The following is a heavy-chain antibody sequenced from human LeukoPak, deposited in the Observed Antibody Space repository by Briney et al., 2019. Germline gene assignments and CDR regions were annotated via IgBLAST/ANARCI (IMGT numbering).Heavy chain of an antibody. V-gene: IGHV1-18*04. D-gene: IGHD3-16*01. Sequence: ASVKLSCKASGYTFTRYGISWVRQAPGQGLEGMGWISAYNGNTNYAQKLQGRVTMTTDTSTSTAYIELRSLRSDDAAVYYCARWGLTNYDYYYGMDVWGKGTTVTVSS. CDR3: ARWGLTNYDYYYGMDV. J-gene: IGHJ6*04. CDR2: ISAYNGNT. CDR1: GYTFTRYG.